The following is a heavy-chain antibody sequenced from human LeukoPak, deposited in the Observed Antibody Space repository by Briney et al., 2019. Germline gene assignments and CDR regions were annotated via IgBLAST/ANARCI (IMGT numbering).Heavy chain of an antibody. CDR2: IIPIFGTA. CDR1: GGTFSSYA. V-gene: IGHV1-69*13. Sequence: ASVKVSCKASGGTFSSYAISRVRQAPGQGLEWMGGIIPIFGTANYAQKFQGRVTITADESTSTAYMELSSLRSEDTAVYYCVRGRRAATILGGLDYWGQGTLVIVSS. CDR3: VRGRRAATILGGLDY. J-gene: IGHJ4*02. D-gene: IGHD5-12*01.